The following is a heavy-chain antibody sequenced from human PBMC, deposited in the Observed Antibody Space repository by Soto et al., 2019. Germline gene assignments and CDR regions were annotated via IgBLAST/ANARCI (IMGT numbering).Heavy chain of an antibody. CDR2: INHSGST. V-gene: IGHV4-34*01. J-gene: IGHJ4*02. Sequence: SETLSLTCAVYGGSFSGYYWSWIRQPPGKGLEWIGEINHSGSTNYNPSLKSRVTISVDTSKNQFSLKLSSVTAADTAVYYCVSGPMFRCSGGSCYPGYFDDWGQGTLVTVSS. CDR1: GGSFSGYY. D-gene: IGHD2-15*01. CDR3: VSGPMFRCSGGSCYPGYFDD.